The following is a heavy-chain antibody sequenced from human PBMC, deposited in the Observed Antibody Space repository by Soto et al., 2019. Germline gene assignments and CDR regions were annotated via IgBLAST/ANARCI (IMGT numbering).Heavy chain of an antibody. D-gene: IGHD4-4*01. CDR2: IYHSGST. J-gene: IGHJ6*02. CDR1: GGSIRSGGYS. CDR3: ATTTVVPGGYYYYYGMDV. V-gene: IGHV4-30-2*01. Sequence: PSETLSLTCAFSGGSIRSGGYSWSWIRQPPGKGLEWIGYIYHSGSTYYNPSLKSRVTISVDRSKNQFSLKLSSVTAADTAVYYCATTTVVPGGYYYYYGMDVWGQGTTVTVSS.